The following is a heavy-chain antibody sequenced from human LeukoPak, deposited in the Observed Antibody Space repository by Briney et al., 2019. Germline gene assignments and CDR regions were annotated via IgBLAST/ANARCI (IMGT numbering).Heavy chain of an antibody. CDR3: ARQNCGLFDY. CDR1: GFTFSSHW. V-gene: IGHV3-7*05. D-gene: IGHD1-1*01. J-gene: IGHJ4*02. Sequence: PGGSLRLSCAASGFTFSSHWMSWVRQAPGKGLEWVANIEEDGSEKYYVDSVKGRFTISRDSAKNSLYLQMNNLRAEDTAVYYCARQNCGLFDYWGQGTLVTVSS. CDR2: IEEDGSEK.